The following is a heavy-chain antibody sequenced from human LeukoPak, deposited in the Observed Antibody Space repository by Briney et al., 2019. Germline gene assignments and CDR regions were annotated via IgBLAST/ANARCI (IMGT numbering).Heavy chain of an antibody. J-gene: IGHJ5*02. CDR2: IYYSGST. Sequence: SETLSLSCTVSGGSISSSGFYWGWIRQPLGKGLEWIGNIYYSGSTNYNPSLKSRVTISLDTSKNQFSLRLSSVTAADTAVYYCARGQNFGSGSYYTLDLVWFDPWGQGTLVTVSS. CDR3: ARGQNFGSGSYYTLDLVWFDP. D-gene: IGHD3-10*01. V-gene: IGHV4-39*07. CDR1: GGSISSSGFY.